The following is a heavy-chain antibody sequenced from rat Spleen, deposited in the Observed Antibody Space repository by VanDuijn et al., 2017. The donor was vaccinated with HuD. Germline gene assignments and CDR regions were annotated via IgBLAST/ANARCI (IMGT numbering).Heavy chain of an antibody. D-gene: IGHD1-4*01. J-gene: IGHJ4*01. CDR2: IWGDGST. Sequence: QVQLKESGPGLVQPSQTLSLTCTVSGFSLISNSLHWVRPPPGKGLEWMGGIWGDGSTNYNSALKSRLSISRDTSKSQLFLKMNSLQTDDTAIYYCTRDRPGAYYVMDAWGQGASVTVSS. CDR1: GFSLISNS. V-gene: IGHV2-1*01. CDR3: TRDRPGAYYVMDA.